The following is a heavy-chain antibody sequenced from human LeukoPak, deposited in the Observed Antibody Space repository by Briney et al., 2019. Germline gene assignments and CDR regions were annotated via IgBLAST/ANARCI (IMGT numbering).Heavy chain of an antibody. V-gene: IGHV1-2*02. Sequence: ASVKVSCKASGYTFTGYYMHWVRQAPGQGLGWMGWINPNSGDTNYAQKSQGRVTVTRDTSISTAYMELSRLRSDDTAVYYCARVGSSGWYVHPTLDYWGQGTLVTVSS. D-gene: IGHD6-19*01. J-gene: IGHJ4*02. CDR2: INPNSGDT. CDR1: GYTFTGYY. CDR3: ARVGSSGWYVHPTLDY.